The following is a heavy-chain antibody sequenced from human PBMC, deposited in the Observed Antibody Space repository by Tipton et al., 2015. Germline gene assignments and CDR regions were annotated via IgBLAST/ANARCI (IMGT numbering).Heavy chain of an antibody. CDR1: GFTFSSYT. J-gene: IGHJ3*01. D-gene: IGHD3-16*02. CDR2: ISSTSSYI. Sequence: SLRLSCAASGFTFSSYTMNWVRQAPGKGLEWVSSISSTSSYIYYADSVKGRFTISRDNSKNTMYLQMNNLGVEDTAVYYCAKDRSFWVWGQGTMVTVSS. V-gene: IGHV3-21*04. CDR3: AKDRSFWV.